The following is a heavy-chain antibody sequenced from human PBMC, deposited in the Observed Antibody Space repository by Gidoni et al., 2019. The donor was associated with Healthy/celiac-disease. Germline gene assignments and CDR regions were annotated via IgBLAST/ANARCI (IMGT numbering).Heavy chain of an antibody. Sequence: QVQLVQSGAEVKKPGSSVKISCKASGGTFSSYAISWVRQPPGQGLEWMGGIIPIFGTANYAQKFQGRVTITADESTSTAYMELSSLRSEDTAVYYCASHDYGGNQLGYYFDYWGQGTLVTVSS. D-gene: IGHD4-17*01. CDR3: ASHDYGGNQLGYYFDY. J-gene: IGHJ4*02. V-gene: IGHV1-69*01. CDR1: GGTFSSYA. CDR2: IIPIFGTA.